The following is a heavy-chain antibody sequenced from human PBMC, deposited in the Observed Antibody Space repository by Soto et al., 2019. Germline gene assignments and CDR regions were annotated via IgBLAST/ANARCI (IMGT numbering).Heavy chain of an antibody. CDR3: AREGLTGTYNAYYFDY. CDR1: GGTFSSYA. V-gene: IGHV1-69*13. CDR2: IIPIFGTA. J-gene: IGHJ4*02. Sequence: GASVKVSCKASGGTFSSYAISWVRQAPGQGLEWMGGIIPIFGTANYAQKFQGRVTITADESTSTAYMELSSLRSEDTAVYYCAREGLTGTYNAYYFDYWGQGTLVTVSS. D-gene: IGHD1-7*01.